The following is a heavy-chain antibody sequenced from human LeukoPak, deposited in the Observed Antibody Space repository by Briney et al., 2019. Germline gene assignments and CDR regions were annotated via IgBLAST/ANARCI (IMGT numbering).Heavy chain of an antibody. CDR2: INPSGGST. CDR3: ARDHESGSSWYRRSNWFDP. CDR1: GYTFTSYY. J-gene: IGHJ5*02. V-gene: IGHV1-46*01. Sequence: ASVKVSCKASGYTFTSYYMHWVRQAPGQGLEWMGIINPSGGSTSYAQKLQGRVTMTTDTSTSTAYMELRSLRSDDTAVYYCARDHESGSSWYRRSNWFDPWGQGTLVTVSS. D-gene: IGHD6-13*01.